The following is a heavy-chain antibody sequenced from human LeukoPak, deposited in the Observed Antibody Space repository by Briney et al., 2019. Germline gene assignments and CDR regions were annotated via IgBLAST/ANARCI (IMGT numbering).Heavy chain of an antibody. D-gene: IGHD3-10*01. CDR2: IKSKTDGGTT. CDR1: GLSFSSSA. J-gene: IGHJ6*02. Sequence: GGSLRLSCEASGLSFSSSAMGWVRQAPGKGLEWVGRIKSKTDGGTTDYAAPVKGRFTISRDDSKNTLYLQMNSLKTEDTAVYYCTTDGPGASYYYGMDVWGQGTTVTVSS. CDR3: TTDGPGASYYYGMDV. V-gene: IGHV3-15*01.